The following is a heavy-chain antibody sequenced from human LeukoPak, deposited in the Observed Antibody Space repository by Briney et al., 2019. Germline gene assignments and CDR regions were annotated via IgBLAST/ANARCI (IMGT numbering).Heavy chain of an antibody. CDR1: GFTFSTYA. D-gene: IGHD2-21*01. CDR2: ISYDGRNK. Sequence: GRSLRLSCAASGFTFSTYAMHWARQAPGEGLEWVAVISYDGRNKYCADSVKGRFAITRDNSNNMLYLQMNSLRAEDTAVYYCARGLIREGYYFDYWGQGTLVTVSS. V-gene: IGHV3-30*09. CDR3: ARGLIREGYYFDY. J-gene: IGHJ4*02.